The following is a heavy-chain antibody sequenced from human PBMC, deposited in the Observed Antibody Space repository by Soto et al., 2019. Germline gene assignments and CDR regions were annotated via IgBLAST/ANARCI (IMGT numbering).Heavy chain of an antibody. D-gene: IGHD6-19*01. CDR2: IDPSDSYT. CDR3: ARIAMWGRYSSGGFDY. V-gene: IGHV5-10-1*01. CDR1: GYSFTSYW. J-gene: IGHJ4*02. Sequence: PGESLKISCKGSGYSFTSYWISWVRQMPGKGMEWMGRIDPSDSYTNYSPSFQGHVTISADKSISTAYLQWSSLKASDTAMYYCARIAMWGRYSSGGFDYWGQGALLTVSS.